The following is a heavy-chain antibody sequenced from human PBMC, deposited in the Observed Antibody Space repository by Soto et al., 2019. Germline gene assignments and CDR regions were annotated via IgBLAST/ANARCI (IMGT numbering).Heavy chain of an antibody. CDR2: INHSGST. D-gene: IGHD3-10*01. J-gene: IGHJ5*02. Sequence: PSEILSLTCAVYGGSFSGYYWSWIRRSPGKGLEWIGEINHSGSTNYNPSLKSRVTISVDTSKNQFSLKLSSVTAADTAVYYCARVQVLWFGEPKNWFDPWGQGTLVTVSS. CDR3: ARVQVLWFGEPKNWFDP. CDR1: GGSFSGYY. V-gene: IGHV4-34*01.